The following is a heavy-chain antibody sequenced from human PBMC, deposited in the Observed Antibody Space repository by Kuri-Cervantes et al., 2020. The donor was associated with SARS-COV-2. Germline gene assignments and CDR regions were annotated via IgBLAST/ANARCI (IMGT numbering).Heavy chain of an antibody. V-gene: IGHV3-21*01. J-gene: IGHJ4*02. D-gene: IGHD1-1*01. CDR2: ISSSSSYI. CDR1: GFTFSSYS. CDR3: VRDGDHWNFDY. Sequence: LSLTCAASGFTFSSYSMNRVRQAPGKGLEWVSSISSSSSYIYYADSVKGRFTLSRDNAKNMLFLQMNSLRAEDTAVYYCVRDGDHWNFDYWGQGTLVTVSS.